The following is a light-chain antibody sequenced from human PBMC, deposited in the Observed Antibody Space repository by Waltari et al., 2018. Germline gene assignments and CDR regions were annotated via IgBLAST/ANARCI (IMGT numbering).Light chain of an antibody. CDR1: QSISNY. V-gene: IGKV3-11*01. CDR2: AAS. Sequence: CRASQSISNYLAWYQQKPGQAPRLLIYAASTRQTGVPARFSGSGSGTDFTLTISSLQPEDFVVYYCQQRNNWQRTFGQGTKVEIK. CDR3: QQRNNWQRT. J-gene: IGKJ1*01.